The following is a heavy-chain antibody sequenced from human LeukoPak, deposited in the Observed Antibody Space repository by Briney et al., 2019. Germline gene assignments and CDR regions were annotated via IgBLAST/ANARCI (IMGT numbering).Heavy chain of an antibody. D-gene: IGHD2-21*02. V-gene: IGHV1-2*02. CDR1: GYTFTGYY. CDR3: ARDLSCGGDRPRPACQDY. J-gene: IGHJ4*02. Sequence: ASVKVSCKASGYTFTGYYMHWVRQAPGQGLEWMGWINPNSGGTNYAQKFQGRVTMTRDTSISTAYMELSRLRSDDTAVYYCARDLSCGGDRPRPACQDYWGQGTLVTVSS. CDR2: INPNSGGT.